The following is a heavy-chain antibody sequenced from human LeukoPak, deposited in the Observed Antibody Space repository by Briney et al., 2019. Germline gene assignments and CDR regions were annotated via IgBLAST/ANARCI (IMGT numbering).Heavy chain of an antibody. Sequence: GGSLRLSCAASGFTFSTYAMSWVRQAPGKGLEWVSAISGSGGSTYYADSVKGRLAISRDNSKNTLYLQMNSLRADDTAVYYCAKGVAMGYYGSGSPVDYWGQGTLVTVSS. CDR2: ISGSGGST. V-gene: IGHV3-23*01. D-gene: IGHD3-10*01. CDR3: AKGVAMGYYGSGSPVDY. CDR1: GFTFSTYA. J-gene: IGHJ4*02.